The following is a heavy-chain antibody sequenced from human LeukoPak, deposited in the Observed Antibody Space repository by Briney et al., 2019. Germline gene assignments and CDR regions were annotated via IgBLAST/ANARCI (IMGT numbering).Heavy chain of an antibody. D-gene: IGHD3-22*01. J-gene: IGHJ4*02. V-gene: IGHV1-18*01. CDR2: ISAYNGNT. Sequence: ASVNVSCKASGYTFTSYGISWVRQAPGQGLEWMGWISAYNGNTNYAQKLQGRVTMTTDTSTSTAYMELRSLRSDDTAVYYCARVGGYYDSSGYVFDYWGQGTLVTVSS. CDR1: GYTFTSYG. CDR3: ARVGGYYDSSGYVFDY.